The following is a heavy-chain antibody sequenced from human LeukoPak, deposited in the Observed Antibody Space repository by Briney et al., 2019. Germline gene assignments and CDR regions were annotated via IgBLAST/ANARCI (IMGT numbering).Heavy chain of an antibody. CDR2: IRSKANSYAT. CDR1: GFTFSGSA. Sequence: GGSLRLSCAASGFTFSGSAMHLVRQASGKGLEWVGRIRSKANSYATAYAASVKGRFTISRDDSKNTAYLQMNSLKTEDTAVYYCIGNGYYGMDVWGQGTTVTVSS. CDR3: IGNGYYGMDV. D-gene: IGHD2-8*01. J-gene: IGHJ6*02. V-gene: IGHV3-73*01.